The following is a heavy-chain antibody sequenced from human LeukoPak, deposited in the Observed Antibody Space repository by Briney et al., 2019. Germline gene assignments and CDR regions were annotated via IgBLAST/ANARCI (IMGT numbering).Heavy chain of an antibody. CDR3: ARDFLGYCSSTSCYRFDY. CDR2: INPSGGST. V-gene: IGHV1-46*01. D-gene: IGHD2-2*01. CDR1: GYTFTSYY. Sequence: ASVKVSCKASGYTFTSYYMHWVRQAPGQGLEWMGIINPSGGSTSYAQKFQGRVTMTRDTSTSTVYMELSSLGSEDTAVYYCARDFLGYCSSTSCYRFDYWGQGTLVTVSS. J-gene: IGHJ4*02.